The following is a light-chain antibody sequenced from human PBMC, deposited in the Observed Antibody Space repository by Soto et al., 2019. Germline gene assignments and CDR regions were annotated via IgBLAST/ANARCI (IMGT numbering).Light chain of an antibody. Sequence: EIVLTQSPGTLSLSPGERATLSCRASQSVSSNYLAWYQQKPGQAPRLLIYGSSSRATGIPDRFRGGGSGTDFTLTISRLEPEDFAVYFCQQYGSSPPFTFGQVTTVEIK. V-gene: IGKV3-20*01. CDR1: QSVSSNY. CDR3: QQYGSSPPFT. J-gene: IGKJ2*01. CDR2: GSS.